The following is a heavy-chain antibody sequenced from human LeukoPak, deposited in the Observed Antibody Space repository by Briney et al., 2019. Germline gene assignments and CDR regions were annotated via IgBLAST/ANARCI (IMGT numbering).Heavy chain of an antibody. J-gene: IGHJ6*03. CDR1: GFTFSSLG. D-gene: IGHD3-22*01. Sequence: GGSLRLSCLGSGFTFSSLGMHWVRQAPGKGLEWVAFIRYDGSNKYYADSVKGRFTISRDNSKNTLYLQMNSLRAEDTAVYYCAKVSTAGSGYTYYYYMDVWGKGTTVTISS. CDR3: AKVSTAGSGYTYYYYMDV. V-gene: IGHV3-30*02. CDR2: IRYDGSNK.